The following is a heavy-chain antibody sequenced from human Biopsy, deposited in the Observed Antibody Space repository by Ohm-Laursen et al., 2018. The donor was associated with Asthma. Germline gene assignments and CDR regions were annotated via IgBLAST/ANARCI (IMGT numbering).Heavy chain of an antibody. D-gene: IGHD3-3*01. CDR1: GFSFGSFG. V-gene: IGHV3-30*03. J-gene: IGHJ6*02. CDR2: ISFDGRYE. Sequence: SLRLSCAASGFSFGSFGMHWVRQVPGKGPEWVALISFDGRYEYYADSVKGRFTISRDNPMKRLYLQMSSLTAEDTAVYYCASRGGDFWSGYYMDVWGQGTTVTVSS. CDR3: ASRGGDFWSGYYMDV.